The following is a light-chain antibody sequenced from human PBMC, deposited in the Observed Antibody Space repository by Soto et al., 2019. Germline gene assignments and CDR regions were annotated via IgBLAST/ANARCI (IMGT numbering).Light chain of an antibody. CDR3: QQYNNWPPLT. V-gene: IGKV3-15*01. CDR2: GAS. CDR1: QRVSSN. Sequence: EIEMTQSPATLSVSPGERATLSCRASQRVSSNLAWYQQKPGQAPRLLIYGASTRATGIPARFSGSGSGTEFTLTISSLQSEDFAVYSCQQYNNWPPLTFGGGTKVEIK. J-gene: IGKJ4*01.